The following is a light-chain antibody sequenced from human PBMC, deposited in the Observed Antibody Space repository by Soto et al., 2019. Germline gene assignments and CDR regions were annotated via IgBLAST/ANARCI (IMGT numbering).Light chain of an antibody. V-gene: IGKV1-5*03. J-gene: IGKJ2*01. CDR3: QQYDSIPYT. CDR2: KAS. Sequence: DIQMTQSPSTLSASVRDRVTITCRASQTINSWLAWYQQRPGTAPRLLIYKASSLESGVPSRFSDSGSGTELTLTISTRQPDDFATYYCQQYDSIPYTCGQGTKLDI. CDR1: QTINSW.